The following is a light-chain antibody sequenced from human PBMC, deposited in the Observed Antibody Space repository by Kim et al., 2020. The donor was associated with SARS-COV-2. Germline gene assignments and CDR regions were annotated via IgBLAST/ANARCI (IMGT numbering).Light chain of an antibody. CDR1: SSDVGGYNY. J-gene: IGLJ1*01. CDR3: SSYTSSSTLV. V-gene: IGLV2-14*03. Sequence: GQSITISRPGTSSDVGGYNYVSWYQQHPGKAPKLMIYDVSNRPSGVSNRFSGSKSGNTASLTISGLQAEDEADYYCSSYTSSSTLVFGTGTKVTVL. CDR2: DVS.